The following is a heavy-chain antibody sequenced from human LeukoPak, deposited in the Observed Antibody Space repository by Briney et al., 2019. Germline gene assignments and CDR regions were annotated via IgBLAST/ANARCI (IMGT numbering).Heavy chain of an antibody. CDR2: IYYSGTT. J-gene: IGHJ4*02. CDR1: GGSISSNNYY. V-gene: IGHV4-39*01. Sequence: SETLSLTCTVSGGSISSNNYYWDWIRQPPGRGLEWIASIYYSGTTFYNPSLRSRVTISIDTSKNQFSLKMNSVTAADTAVYYCSYRGYYFDYWGQGTLVTVSS. CDR3: SYRGYYFDY. D-gene: IGHD1-14*01.